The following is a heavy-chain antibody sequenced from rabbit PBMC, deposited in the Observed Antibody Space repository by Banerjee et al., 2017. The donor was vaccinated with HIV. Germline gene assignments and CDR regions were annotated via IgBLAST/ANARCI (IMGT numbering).Heavy chain of an antibody. V-gene: IGHV1S7*01. CDR1: GIDFSSYG. CDR3: ARRYAGYAGYGSADL. J-gene: IGHJ4*01. Sequence: QELVESGGGLVQPGESLKLSCKASGIDFSSYGISWVRQAPGKGLEWIAYIYPGFGIGIRNYANSVRGRFTLSTDNAQTTVFLQMTSLTASDAATYFCARRYAGYAGYGSADLWGQGTLAPS. CDR2: IYPGFGIGIR. D-gene: IGHD4-2*01.